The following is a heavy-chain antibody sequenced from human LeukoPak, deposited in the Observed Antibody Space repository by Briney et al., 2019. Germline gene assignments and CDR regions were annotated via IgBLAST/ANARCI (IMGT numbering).Heavy chain of an antibody. CDR1: GGTFSSYA. CDR3: ARVLADIAARQYYYYYMDV. J-gene: IGHJ6*03. V-gene: IGHV1-69*01. D-gene: IGHD6-6*01. CDR2: IIPIFGTA. Sequence: GGSVKVSCEASGGTFSSYAMSWVRQAPGQGLEWMGGIIPIFGTANYAQKFQGRVTITADESTSTAYMELSSLRSEDTAVYYCARVLADIAARQYYYYYMDVCGKGTTVTVSS.